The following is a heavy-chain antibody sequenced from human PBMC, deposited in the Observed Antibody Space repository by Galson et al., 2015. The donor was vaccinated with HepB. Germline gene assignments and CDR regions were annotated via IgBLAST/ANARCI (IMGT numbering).Heavy chain of an antibody. J-gene: IGHJ4*02. V-gene: IGHV1-69*02. CDR2: IIPILGIA. CDR1: GGTFSSYT. CDR3: ARGADDSSGYYLGY. Sequence: KVSCKASGGTFSSYTISWVRQAPGQGPEWMGRIIPILGIANYAQKFQGRVTITADKSTSTAYMELSSLRSEDTAVYYCARGADDSSGYYLGYWGQGTLVTVSS. D-gene: IGHD3-22*01.